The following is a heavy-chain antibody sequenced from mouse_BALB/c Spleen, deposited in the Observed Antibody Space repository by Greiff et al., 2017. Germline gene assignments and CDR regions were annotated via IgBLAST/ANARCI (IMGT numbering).Heavy chain of an antibody. D-gene: IGHD1-1*01. CDR1: GFTFSSYA. CDR2: ISSGGSYT. V-gene: IGHV5-9-4*01. CDR3: ARDHYGSMMDY. Sequence: EVKLMESGGDLVKPGGSLKLSCAASGFTFSSYAMSWVRQSPEKRLEWVAEISSGGSYTYYPDTVTGRFTISRDNAKNTLYLEMSSLRSEDTAMYYCARDHYGSMMDYWGQGTSVTVSS. J-gene: IGHJ4*01.